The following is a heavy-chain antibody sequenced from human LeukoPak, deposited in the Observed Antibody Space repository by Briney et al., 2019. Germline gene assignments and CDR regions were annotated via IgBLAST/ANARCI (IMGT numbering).Heavy chain of an antibody. V-gene: IGHV3-21*06. Sequence: PGGSLILSCAMSGFTLSSFTMHWVRQAPGKGLEWVASISSSSSHTYYADSLKGRFIISRDNAKNSLSLQMDSLSADDTAVYYCAGGRWELLRMDHWGQGALVTVSS. CDR3: AGGRWELLRMDH. J-gene: IGHJ4*02. CDR1: GFTLSSFT. CDR2: ISSSSSHT. D-gene: IGHD1-26*01.